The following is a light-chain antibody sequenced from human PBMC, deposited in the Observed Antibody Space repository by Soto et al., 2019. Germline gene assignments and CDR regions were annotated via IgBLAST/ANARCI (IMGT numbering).Light chain of an antibody. CDR3: HQYDSWT. CDR2: GAS. V-gene: IGKV3-20*01. J-gene: IGKJ1*01. Sequence: EVGLTQSPGTLSLSPGERATLSCRASQSVSNNYLAWYQQKPGQAPRLLIYGASNRATGIPDRFSGSGSGTDFTLTISRLEPEDFAVYYCHQYDSWTFGQGTKVDIK. CDR1: QSVSNNY.